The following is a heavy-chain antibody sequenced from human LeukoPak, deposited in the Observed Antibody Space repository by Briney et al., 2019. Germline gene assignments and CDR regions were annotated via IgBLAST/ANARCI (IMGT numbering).Heavy chain of an antibody. Sequence: ASVKVSCKASGYTFTGYYMHWVRQAPGQGLEWMGWINPNSGGTNYAQKFQGRVTMTRDTSISTAYMELSRLRSDDTAVYYCARAHSITIFGVAPPPDYWGQGTLVTVSS. V-gene: IGHV1-2*02. D-gene: IGHD3-3*01. J-gene: IGHJ4*02. CDR2: INPNSGGT. CDR3: ARAHSITIFGVAPPPDY. CDR1: GYTFTGYY.